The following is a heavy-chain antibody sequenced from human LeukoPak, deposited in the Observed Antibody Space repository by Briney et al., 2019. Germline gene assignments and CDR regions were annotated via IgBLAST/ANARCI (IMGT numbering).Heavy chain of an antibody. V-gene: IGHV3-66*01. CDR3: ARSECTAGSCNWFDP. J-gene: IGHJ5*02. D-gene: IGHD2-8*02. CDR2: IYRGDRT. Sequence: PGGSLRLSCAASGFNVSSNYMSWVRQAPGKGLEWVSFIYRGDRTYFADSVKGRFTMSRDDMKRTVYLQMDSLRAEDTAVYYCARSECTAGSCNWFDPWGQGTPVTASP. CDR1: GFNVSSNY.